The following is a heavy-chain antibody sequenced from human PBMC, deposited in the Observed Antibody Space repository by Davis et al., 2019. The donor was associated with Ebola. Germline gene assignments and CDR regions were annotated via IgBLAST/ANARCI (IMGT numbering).Heavy chain of an antibody. V-gene: IGHV3-7*01. CDR3: ARGNYGDYIGKSGGLLDY. D-gene: IGHD4-17*01. Sequence: GESLKISCAGSGFTFSSYWMSWVRQAPGKGLEWVANIKLDGSKKHYVDSVKGRFTISRDNAKNSLSLQMNSLRAEDTAVYYCARGNYGDYIGKSGGLLDYWGQGTLVTV. J-gene: IGHJ4*02. CDR1: GFTFSSYW. CDR2: IKLDGSKK.